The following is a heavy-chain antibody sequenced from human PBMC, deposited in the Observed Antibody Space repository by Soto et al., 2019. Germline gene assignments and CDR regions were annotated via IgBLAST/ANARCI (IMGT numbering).Heavy chain of an antibody. V-gene: IGHV3-64*04. Sequence: PGGSLRLSCSASGFTFSSYAMHWVRQAPGKVLEYVSAISSNGGSTYYADSVKGRFTISRDNSRSTLYLQMNSLRAEDTAVYYCARSRDGYSFYFYYGMDGWGQGTTVTVSS. CDR1: GFTFSSYA. CDR2: ISSNGGST. J-gene: IGHJ6*02. CDR3: ARSRDGYSFYFYYGMDG. D-gene: IGHD4-4*01.